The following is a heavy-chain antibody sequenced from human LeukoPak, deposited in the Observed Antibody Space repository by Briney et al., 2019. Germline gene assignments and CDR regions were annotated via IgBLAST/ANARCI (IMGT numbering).Heavy chain of an antibody. J-gene: IGHJ4*02. V-gene: IGHV3-9*01. D-gene: IGHD3-10*01. Sequence: PGGSLRLSCAASGFTLDDYGMHWVRQVPGKGLEWVSSISWNSGSIGYADSVKGRFTISRDNSKNTLFLQMNSLRPEDTAVYYCAKARAVTDTTWYVFDYWDQGTLVTVS. CDR3: AKARAVTDTTWYVFDY. CDR1: GFTLDDYG. CDR2: ISWNSGSI.